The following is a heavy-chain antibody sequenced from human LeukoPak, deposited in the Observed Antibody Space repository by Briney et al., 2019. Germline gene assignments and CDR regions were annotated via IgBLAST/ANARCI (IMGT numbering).Heavy chain of an antibody. J-gene: IGHJ5*02. V-gene: IGHV4-61*02. CDR3: ARDKGGFLYFGEYDP. Sequence: PSETLSLTCGLSVDPQCRGSPHGRWIRQPAGKGLEWIGRIYTSGSTNYNPSLKSRVSISVDMSKNQFSLKLSSVTAADTAVYYCARDKGGFLYFGEYDPWGQGTMVTVSS. D-gene: IGHD3-10*01. CDR1: VDPQCRGSPH. CDR2: IYTSGST.